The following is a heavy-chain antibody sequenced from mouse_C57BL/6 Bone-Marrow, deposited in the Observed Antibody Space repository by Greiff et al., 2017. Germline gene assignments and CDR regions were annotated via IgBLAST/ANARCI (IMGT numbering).Heavy chain of an antibody. J-gene: IGHJ3*01. D-gene: IGHD2-5*01. CDR2: IHPSDSDT. Sequence: QVQLQQPGAELVKPGASVKVSCKASGYTFTSYWMHWVKQRPGQGLGWIGKIHPSDSDTNYNQKFKGKATLTVDKSSSTAYMQLSSLTSEDTAVYYGAIENSNYRAWCAYGGQGTLVTVSA. CDR1: GYTFTSYW. V-gene: IGHV1-74*01. CDR3: AIENSNYRAWCAY.